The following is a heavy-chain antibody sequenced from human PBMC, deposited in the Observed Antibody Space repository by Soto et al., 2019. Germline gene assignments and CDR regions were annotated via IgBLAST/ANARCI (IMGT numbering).Heavy chain of an antibody. D-gene: IGHD6-13*01. CDR3: ARSIAAAGTPGWLHPYKGMT. Sequence: QVQLVQSGAEVKKPGASVKVSCKASGYTFPSYDITWVRQATGQGLEWMGWVNPNSGNTGYAQKFQGRVPMTRNTSISTAYMELSSLRSEDTAVYYCARSIAAAGTPGWLHPYKGMTWGQGTLVTVSS. CDR2: VNPNSGNT. V-gene: IGHV1-8*01. CDR1: GYTFPSYD. J-gene: IGHJ5*02.